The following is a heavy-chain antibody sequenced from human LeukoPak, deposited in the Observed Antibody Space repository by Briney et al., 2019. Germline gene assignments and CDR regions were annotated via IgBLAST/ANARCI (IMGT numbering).Heavy chain of an antibody. V-gene: IGHV4-31*03. CDR1: GGSVSSGGYY. CDR3: ARSAQTVTTFPLDY. D-gene: IGHD4-17*01. CDR2: IYYSGSA. Sequence: SETLSLTCTVSGGSVSSGGYYWSWIRQHPGQGLEWIGYIYYSGSAYYNPSLQSRVTISVDTSKNQFSLKLSSVTAADTAVYYCARSAQTVTTFPLDYWGQGTLVTVSS. J-gene: IGHJ4*02.